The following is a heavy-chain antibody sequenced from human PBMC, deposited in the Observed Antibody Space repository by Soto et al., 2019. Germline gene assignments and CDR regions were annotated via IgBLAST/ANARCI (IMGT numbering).Heavy chain of an antibody. J-gene: IGHJ6*02. CDR1: GYTFTSYY. Sequence: ASVKVSCKASGYTFTSYYMHWVRQAPGQGLEGMGIINPSGGSTSYAQKFQGRVTMTRDTSTSTVYMELSSLRSEDTAVYYCARGSCSSTSCSRTRYYYYYGMDVWGQGTTVTVSS. D-gene: IGHD2-2*01. V-gene: IGHV1-46*01. CDR2: INPSGGST. CDR3: ARGSCSSTSCSRTRYYYYYGMDV.